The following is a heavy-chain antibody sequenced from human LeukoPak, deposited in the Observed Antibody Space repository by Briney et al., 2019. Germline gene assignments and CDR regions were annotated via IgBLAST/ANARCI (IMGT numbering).Heavy chain of an antibody. CDR2: IYTDGIT. J-gene: IGHJ4*02. Sequence: SETLSLTCNVSGASISANNYYWTWIRQPAGKGLEWIGRIYTDGITNYSPSLKSRVTIFLDKPKNQSSLKLTSMTAADTAVYYCARFAFSSLRLDYWGQGAQVIVSS. CDR1: GASISANNYY. V-gene: IGHV4-61*02. D-gene: IGHD3-16*01. CDR3: ARFAFSSLRLDY.